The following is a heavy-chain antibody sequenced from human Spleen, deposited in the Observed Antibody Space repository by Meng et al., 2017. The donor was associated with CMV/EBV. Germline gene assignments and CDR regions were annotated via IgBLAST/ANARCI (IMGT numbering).Heavy chain of an antibody. J-gene: IGHJ5*02. D-gene: IGHD1-26*01. V-gene: IGHV3-30*04. CDR2: ISYDGSNK. CDR3: ARETGSYPADEEERWFDP. CDR1: TFSSYA. Sequence: TFSSYAMHWVRQAPGKGLEWVAVISYDGSNKYYADSVKGRFTTSRDNSKNTLYLQMNSLRAEDTAVYYCARETGSYPADEEERWFDPWGQGTLVTVSS.